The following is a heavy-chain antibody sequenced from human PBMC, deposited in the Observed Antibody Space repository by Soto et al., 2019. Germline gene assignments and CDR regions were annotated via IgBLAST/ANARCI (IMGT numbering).Heavy chain of an antibody. V-gene: IGHV1-2*04. J-gene: IGHJ6*03. Sequence: QVQLVQSGAEVKKPGASVKVSCKASGYAFSQFYIHWMRQAPGQGLEWMGWINPNRGRTKFAQKFQGWVTMTRDTFVKTDYMELRGLKSDATAVYYCARESGGTMATLVYYDFYMDVWGKGTKVSVSS. CDR1: GYAFSQFY. D-gene: IGHD3-3*01. CDR3: ARESGGTMATLVYYDFYMDV. CDR2: INPNRGRT.